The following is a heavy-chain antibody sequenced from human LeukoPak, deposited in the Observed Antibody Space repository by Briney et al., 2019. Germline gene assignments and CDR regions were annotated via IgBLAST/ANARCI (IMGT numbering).Heavy chain of an antibody. V-gene: IGHV3-30*02. J-gene: IGHJ4*02. CDR3: ATHYYASGNYYNPIFY. CDR1: GFTFIRYG. D-gene: IGHD3-10*01. CDR2: IRYDESDK. Sequence: GSLRLSCAASGFTFIRYGMHWVRQAPGKGLEWVAFIRYDESDKKYKDSVKGRFTVSKDNSKNTLSLQMHSLRVEDTAVYYCATHYYASGNYYNPIFYWGQGALVTVSS.